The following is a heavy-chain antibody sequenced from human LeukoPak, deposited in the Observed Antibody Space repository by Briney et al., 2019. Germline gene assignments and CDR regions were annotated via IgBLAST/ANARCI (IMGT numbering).Heavy chain of an antibody. CDR2: INHSGST. Sequence: AETLSLTCAVYGGSFSGYYWSWIRQPPGKGLEWIGEINHSGSTNYNPSLKSRVTISVDTSKNQFSLKLSSVTAADTAVYYCARGGSIFKEYGQNWFDPWGQGTLVTVSS. CDR3: ARGGSIFKEYGQNWFDP. V-gene: IGHV4-34*01. D-gene: IGHD3-10*01. J-gene: IGHJ5*02. CDR1: GGSFSGYY.